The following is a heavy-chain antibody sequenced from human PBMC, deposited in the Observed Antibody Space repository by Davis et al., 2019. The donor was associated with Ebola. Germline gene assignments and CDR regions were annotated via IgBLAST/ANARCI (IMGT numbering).Heavy chain of an antibody. CDR2: INIDGSKI. D-gene: IGHD4-17*01. CDR3: ARVAYGDYWRWFDS. Sequence: PGGSLRLSCAASGFTFSSYWMHWVRQVPGKGLRWVSRINIDGSKINYADSVKGRFTISRDNAKNTLYLQMNSLRAEDTAVYYCARVAYGDYWRWFDSWGQGTLVTVSS. V-gene: IGHV3-74*01. J-gene: IGHJ5*01. CDR1: GFTFSSYW.